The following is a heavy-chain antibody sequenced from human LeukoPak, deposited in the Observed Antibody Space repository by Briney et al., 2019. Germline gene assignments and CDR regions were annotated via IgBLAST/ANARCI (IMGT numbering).Heavy chain of an antibody. J-gene: IGHJ5*02. V-gene: IGHV4-34*01. CDR2: INHSGST. CDR3: ARHDIAAAGWNWFDP. D-gene: IGHD6-13*01. Sequence: SETLSLTCAVYGGSFSGYYWSWIRQPPGKGLEWIGEINHSGSTNYNPSLKSRVTISVDTSKNQFSLKLSSVTAADTAVYYCARHDIAAAGWNWFDPWGQGTLVTVSS. CDR1: GGSFSGYY.